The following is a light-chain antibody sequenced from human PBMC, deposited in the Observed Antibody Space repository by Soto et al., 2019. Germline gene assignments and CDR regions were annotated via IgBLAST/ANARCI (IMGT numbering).Light chain of an antibody. CDR2: RAS. J-gene: IGKJ1*01. CDR3: QHSYNAPWT. Sequence: DIQMTQSPSFLSASVGDRVTITCRASQSIRSYLNWYQQKPGKAPKLLISRASSLHSGVPSRFSGSGSGTDFTLTISSLQPEDFAAYYCQHSYNAPWTFGQGTKVDIK. V-gene: IGKV1-39*01. CDR1: QSIRSY.